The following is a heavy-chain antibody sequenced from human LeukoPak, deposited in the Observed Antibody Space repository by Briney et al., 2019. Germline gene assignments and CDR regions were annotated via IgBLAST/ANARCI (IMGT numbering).Heavy chain of an antibody. V-gene: IGHV4-59*08. CDR3: ARQRVGAISWFDP. CDR2: IYYSGST. CDR1: GGSISGYY. D-gene: IGHD1-26*01. J-gene: IGHJ5*02. Sequence: PSETLSLTCTVSGGSISGYYWNWIRQPPGKGPEWIGYIYYSGSTKYNPSLKSRVTISVDTSKNQFSLKLSSVTAADTAVYYCARQRVGAISWFDPWGQGTLVTVSS.